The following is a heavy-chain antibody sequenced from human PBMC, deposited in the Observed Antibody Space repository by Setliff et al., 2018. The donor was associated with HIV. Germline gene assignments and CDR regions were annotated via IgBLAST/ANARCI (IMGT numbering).Heavy chain of an antibody. CDR1: VDSITRSRYW. CDR3: VRRGRHGPALGYKAGGIDP. V-gene: IGHV4-39*01. Sequence: KTSETLSFTCNVSVDSITRSRYWWGWIRQSPGKGLQWLADISHLGDLTYRASLKRRLTISRDTSKTQISLRLTSVTAADTAVYYCVRRGRHGPALGYKAGGIDPWGQGVLVTVTS. D-gene: IGHD3-16*01. J-gene: IGHJ5*02. CDR2: ISHLGDL.